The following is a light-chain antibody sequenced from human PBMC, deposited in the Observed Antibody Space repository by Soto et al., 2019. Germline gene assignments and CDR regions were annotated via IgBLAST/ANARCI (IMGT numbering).Light chain of an antibody. CDR3: QQYYFSPPT. V-gene: IGKV4-1*01. J-gene: IGKJ4*01. CDR2: WAS. CDR1: QSILYSSNNQNY. Sequence: DIVMTQSPDSLAVSLGERATINCQSSQSILYSSNNQNYLAWYQQKPGQPPKLLIYWASTRESGVPDRFSGSGSGTDFVLTISSLQAEDVAAYYCQQYYFSPPTFGGGTKVEIK.